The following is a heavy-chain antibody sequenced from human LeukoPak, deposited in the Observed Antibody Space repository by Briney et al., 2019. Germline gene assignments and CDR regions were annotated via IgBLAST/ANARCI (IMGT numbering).Heavy chain of an antibody. J-gene: IGHJ5*02. CDR3: ARDLRYCSSTSCYGGDVWFDP. CDR2: IIPIFGTA. Sequence: SVKVSCKASGGTFSSYAISWVRQAPGQGLEWMGRIIPIFGTANYAQKFQGRVTITTDESTSTAYMELSSLRAEDTAVYYCARDLRYCSSTSCYGGDVWFDPWGQGTLVTVSS. V-gene: IGHV1-69*05. CDR1: GGTFSSYA. D-gene: IGHD2-2*01.